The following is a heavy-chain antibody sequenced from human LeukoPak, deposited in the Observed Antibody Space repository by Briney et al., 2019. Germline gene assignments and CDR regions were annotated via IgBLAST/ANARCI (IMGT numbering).Heavy chain of an antibody. CDR1: GFTFSSYA. CDR2: ISYDGSNK. J-gene: IGHJ5*02. D-gene: IGHD6-6*01. CDR3: AEDLRGARPPHNWFDP. Sequence: PGRSLRLSCAASGFTFSSYAMHWVRQAPGKGLEWVAVISYDGSNKYYADSVKGRFTISRDNSKNTLYLQMNSLRAEDTAVYYCAEDLRGARPPHNWFDPWGQGTLVTVSS. V-gene: IGHV3-30*04.